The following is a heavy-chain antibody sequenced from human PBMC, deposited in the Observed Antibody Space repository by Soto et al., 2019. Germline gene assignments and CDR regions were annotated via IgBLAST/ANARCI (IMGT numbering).Heavy chain of an antibody. CDR1: GGSISDISYC. D-gene: IGHD2-15*01. V-gene: IGHV4-39*01. J-gene: IGHJ5*02. CDR2: MFHSGAT. CDR3: ARHKSGSDWLDP. Sequence: SETLSLTCTVSGGSISDISYCWGWIRQPPGKGLQWIGCMFHSGATYYNPSLKNRVTLSVDTSNNEFSLKLVSVTAPDTAVYYCARHKSGSDWLDPWGQGTLVTVSS.